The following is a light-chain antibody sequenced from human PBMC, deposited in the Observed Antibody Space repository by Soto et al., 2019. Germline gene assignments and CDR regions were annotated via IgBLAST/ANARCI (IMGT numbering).Light chain of an antibody. CDR3: QQYGSSGT. J-gene: IGKJ1*01. V-gene: IGKV3-20*01. CDR2: GAS. CDR1: QSFSSSY. Sequence: EIVLTQSPGTLSLSPGERATLSCRASQSFSSSYLAWYQQKPGQAPRLLIYGASSRATGIPDRFSGSGSGTDFTLTISRLEPEDFAVYYCQQYGSSGTFGQGTKVDNK.